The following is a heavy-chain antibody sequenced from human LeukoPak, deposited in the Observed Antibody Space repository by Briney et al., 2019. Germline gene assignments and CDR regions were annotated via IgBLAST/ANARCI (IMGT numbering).Heavy chain of an antibody. CDR3: ARVWDGVATNWFDP. Sequence: SSQTLSLTCTVSGGSISSGGYYWSWIRQHPGKGLEWIGYIYYSGSTYYNPSLKSRVTMSVDTSKNQFSLKLSSVTAADAAVYYCARVWDGVATNWFDPRGQGTLVTVSS. CDR2: IYYSGST. V-gene: IGHV4-31*03. CDR1: GGSISSGGYY. D-gene: IGHD4-17*01. J-gene: IGHJ5*02.